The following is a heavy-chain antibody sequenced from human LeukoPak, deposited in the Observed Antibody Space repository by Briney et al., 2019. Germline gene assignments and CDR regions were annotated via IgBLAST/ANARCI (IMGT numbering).Heavy chain of an antibody. CDR3: AKPRSGGLAVTADWFDP. V-gene: IGHV3-33*06. D-gene: IGHD6-19*01. CDR2: IWYDGSNK. J-gene: IGHJ5*02. CDR1: GFTFSSYG. Sequence: PGRSLRLSCAASGFTFSSYGMHWVRQAPGKGLEWVAVIWYDGSNKYYADSVKGRFTISRDSSKNTLYLQMNSLRAEDTAVYYCAKPRSGGLAVTADWFDPWGQGTLVIVSS.